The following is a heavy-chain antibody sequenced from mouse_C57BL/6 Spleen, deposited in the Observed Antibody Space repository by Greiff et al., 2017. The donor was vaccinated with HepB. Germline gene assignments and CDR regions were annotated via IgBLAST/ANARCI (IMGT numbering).Heavy chain of an antibody. D-gene: IGHD1-1*01. CDR1: GYTFTSYW. Sequence: QVQLQQPGAELVKPGASVKLSCKASGYTFTSYWMQWVKQRPGQGLEWIGEIDPSDSYTNYNQKFKGKATLTVDTSSSTAYMQLSSLTSEDSAVYYCARRGDYYGSSLDYWGQSTTLTVSS. V-gene: IGHV1-50*01. J-gene: IGHJ2*01. CDR3: ARRGDYYGSSLDY. CDR2: IDPSDSYT.